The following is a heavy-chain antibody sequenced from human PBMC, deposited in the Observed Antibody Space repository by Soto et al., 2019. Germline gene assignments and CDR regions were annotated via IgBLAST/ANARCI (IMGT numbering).Heavy chain of an antibody. CDR2: ISSSSSTI. CDR1: GFTFSSYS. V-gene: IGHV3-48*01. Sequence: PGGSLRLSCAASGFTFSSYSMNWVRQAPGKGLEWVSYISSSSSTIYYADSVKGRFTISRDNAKNSLYLQMNSLRAEDTAVYYCARDPGYCSSTSCYLDAFDIWGQGTMVTVSS. D-gene: IGHD2-2*01. CDR3: ARDPGYCSSTSCYLDAFDI. J-gene: IGHJ3*02.